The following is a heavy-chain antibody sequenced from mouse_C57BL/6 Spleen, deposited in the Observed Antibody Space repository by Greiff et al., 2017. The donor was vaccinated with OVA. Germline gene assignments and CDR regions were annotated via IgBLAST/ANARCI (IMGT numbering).Heavy chain of an antibody. J-gene: IGHJ3*01. CDR2: INPSTGGT. V-gene: IGHV1-42*01. CDR1: GYSFTGYY. D-gene: IGHD2-2*01. Sequence: EVQLQQSGPELVKPGASVKISCKASGYSFTGYYMNWVKQSPEKSLEWIGEINPSTGGTTYNQKFKAKATLTADKSSSTAYMQLKSLTSEDSAVYYCARWGGYDGGFAYWGQGTLVTVSA. CDR3: ARWGGYDGGFAY.